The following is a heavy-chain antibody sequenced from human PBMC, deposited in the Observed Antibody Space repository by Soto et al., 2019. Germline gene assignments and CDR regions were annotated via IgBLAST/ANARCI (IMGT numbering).Heavy chain of an antibody. CDR3: ARGVITMVRGVIITGYYYYYGMDV. V-gene: IGHV4-34*01. CDR2: INHSGST. D-gene: IGHD3-10*01. Sequence: QVQLQQWGAGLLKPSETLSLTCAVYGGSFSGYYWSWIRQPPGKGLEWIGEINHSGSTNYNPSLKSRVTISVDTSKNQFSLKLSSVTAADTAVYYCARGVITMVRGVIITGYYYYYGMDVWGQGTTVTVSS. CDR1: GGSFSGYY. J-gene: IGHJ6*02.